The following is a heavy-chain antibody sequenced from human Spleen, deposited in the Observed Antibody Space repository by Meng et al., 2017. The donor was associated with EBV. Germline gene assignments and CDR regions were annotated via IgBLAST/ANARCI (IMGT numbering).Heavy chain of an antibody. CDR1: GGGFRRYA. V-gene: IGHV1-69*01. CDR3: ARESGRGYTPDY. J-gene: IGHJ4*02. Sequence: QVRVVESWPEVKKPGSAVKVSCKTAGGGFRRYAISWLRQAPGQGLEWMGGLLPILGAPNYAETFQDRVTITADESTSAAYMELSSLTSEDTAVYYCARESGRGYTPDYWGQGTLVTVSS. CDR2: LLPILGAP. D-gene: IGHD3-10*01.